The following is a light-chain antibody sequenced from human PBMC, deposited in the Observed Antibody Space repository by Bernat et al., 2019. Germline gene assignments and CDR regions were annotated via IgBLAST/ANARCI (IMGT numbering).Light chain of an antibody. J-gene: IGLJ1*01. CDR2: DVS. Sequence: QSALTQPASVSGSPGQSITISCTGTSSDVGAYNYVSWYQQHPGKAPKVMIYDVSNRPSGVSNRFSGSKSGNTASLTISGLQAEDEADYYCSSYTSTPTPYVFGTGTKVTVL. V-gene: IGLV2-14*03. CDR3: SSYTSTPTPYV. CDR1: SSDVGAYNY.